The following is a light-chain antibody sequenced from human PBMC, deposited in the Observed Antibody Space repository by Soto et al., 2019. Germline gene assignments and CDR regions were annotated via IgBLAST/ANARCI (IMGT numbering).Light chain of an antibody. Sequence: QSVLTQPPSASGTPGQRVTISCSGSSSNIGSNYVYWYQQLPGTAPKLLIYSNNQRPSGVPGRFSGSKSGTSASLAISGLRSEDEADYYCAAWDDSLGGYVFGTGTKLTVL. V-gene: IGLV1-47*02. J-gene: IGLJ1*01. CDR2: SNN. CDR1: SSNIGSNY. CDR3: AAWDDSLGGYV.